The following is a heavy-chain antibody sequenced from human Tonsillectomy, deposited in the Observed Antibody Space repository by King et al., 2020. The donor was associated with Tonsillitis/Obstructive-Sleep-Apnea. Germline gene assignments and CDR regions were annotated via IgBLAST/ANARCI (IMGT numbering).Heavy chain of an antibody. Sequence: QLQESVPGLVKPSETLSLTCTFSGGSVSSGSYYWSCIRQPPGKGLERLGYGYYSVSSNYNTSLKSRVTMAVDTSKNQFSLNLSSVTAADTAVYYCAREESLYCSGGSCYFDAFDIWGQGTMVTVSS. V-gene: IGHV4-61*01. D-gene: IGHD2-15*01. J-gene: IGHJ3*02. CDR1: GGSVSSGSYY. CDR3: AREESLYCSGGSCYFDAFDI. CDR2: GYYSVSS.